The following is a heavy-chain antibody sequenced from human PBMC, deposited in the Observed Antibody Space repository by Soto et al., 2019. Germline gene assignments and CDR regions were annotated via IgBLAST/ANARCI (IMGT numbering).Heavy chain of an antibody. Sequence: SETLSLTCTVSGGSISSYYWSWIRQPPGKGLEWIGYIYYSGSTNYNPSLKSRVTISVDTSKNQFSLKLSSVTAADTAVYYCARTYYYGSGSYGSYYYYMDVWGKGTTVTVSS. CDR3: ARTYYYGSGSYGSYYYYMDV. CDR2: IYYSGST. D-gene: IGHD3-10*01. V-gene: IGHV4-59*08. CDR1: GGSISSYY. J-gene: IGHJ6*03.